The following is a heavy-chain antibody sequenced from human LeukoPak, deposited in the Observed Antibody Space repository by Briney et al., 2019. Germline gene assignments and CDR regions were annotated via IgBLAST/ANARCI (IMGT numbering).Heavy chain of an antibody. CDR2: IYYTGST. D-gene: IGHD1-26*01. CDR3: ARRGGSGRAFDY. CDR1: GAAISGGTYY. J-gene: IGHJ4*02. Sequence: SETLSLTCSVSGAAISGGTYYWGWIRQPPGKGLEWIGSIYYTGSTYDNPSLKSRATIFVDTCKNQFSLKLSSVTAADTAVYYCARRGGSGRAFDYWGQGTLVTVSS. V-gene: IGHV4-39*01.